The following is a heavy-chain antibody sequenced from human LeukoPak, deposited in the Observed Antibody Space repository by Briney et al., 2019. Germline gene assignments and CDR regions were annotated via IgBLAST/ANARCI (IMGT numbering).Heavy chain of an antibody. CDR3: ARTRGMSY. V-gene: IGHV4-34*01. CDR1: GGSFRGYY. D-gene: IGHD3-16*01. CDR2: IDHSGST. Sequence: KPSETPSLTCAVYGGSFRGYYWSWVRQPPGKGLEWIGGIDHSGSTNYNPSLKSRVTRSVDTSKNQFSVKLSSVTAADTAVYYCARTRGMSYWGQGTLVTVSS. J-gene: IGHJ4*02.